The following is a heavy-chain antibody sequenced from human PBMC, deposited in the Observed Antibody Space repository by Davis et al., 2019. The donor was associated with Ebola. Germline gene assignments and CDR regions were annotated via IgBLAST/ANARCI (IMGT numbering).Heavy chain of an antibody. D-gene: IGHD6-19*01. V-gene: IGHV3-48*02. Sequence: GESLKISCAASGFTFSSYGFNWVRQAPGKGLQWVSFISSSSSAIYYADSVKGRFTISRDSARNSLYLQMNSLRDEDTAMYYCARVAYASGWSRGDLWGQGTLVTVSS. CDR2: ISSSSSAI. J-gene: IGHJ5*02. CDR3: ARVAYASGWSRGDL. CDR1: GFTFSSYG.